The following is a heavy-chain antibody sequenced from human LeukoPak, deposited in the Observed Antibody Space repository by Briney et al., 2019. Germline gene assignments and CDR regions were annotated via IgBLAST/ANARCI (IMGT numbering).Heavy chain of an antibody. Sequence: GESLKISCKVSGYSFATYWIGWVRQMPGKGLEWMGIIYPDDSDTRYSPSFQGQVTISADKSISTAYLQWSSLKASDTAMYYCATPYPREYCSSTTCYFNYWGQGTLVTVSS. D-gene: IGHD2-2*01. V-gene: IGHV5-51*01. J-gene: IGHJ4*02. CDR3: ATPYPREYCSSTTCYFNY. CDR1: GYSFATYW. CDR2: IYPDDSDT.